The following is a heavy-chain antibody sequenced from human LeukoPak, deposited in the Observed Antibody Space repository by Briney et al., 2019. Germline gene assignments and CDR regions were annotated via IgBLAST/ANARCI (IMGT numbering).Heavy chain of an antibody. CDR2: INRSGGT. V-gene: IGHV4-34*01. CDR3: AIPRGSGYYSRYYFDY. CDR1: GASFSDYY. D-gene: IGHD3-22*01. Sequence: PSETLSLTCTVYGASFSDYYWSWLRQPPGKGLEWIGEINRSGGTNYNPSLRSRVTISIDTSKSQFSLNLSAATAADTAVYYCAIPRGSGYYSRYYFDYWGQGTLVTVSS. J-gene: IGHJ4*02.